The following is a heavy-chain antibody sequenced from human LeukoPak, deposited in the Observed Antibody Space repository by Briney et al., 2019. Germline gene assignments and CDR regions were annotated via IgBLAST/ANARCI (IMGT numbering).Heavy chain of an antibody. CDR2: ISSSPTTI. CDR3: ARGFSSGRGAFDY. CDR1: GFTFRTYS. J-gene: IGHJ4*02. D-gene: IGHD6-19*01. V-gene: IGHV3-48*02. Sequence: GGSLRLSCAASGFTFRTYSMNWVRQAPGKGLEWASYISSSPTTIYYADSVKGRFTISRDNARNSLFLQMNSLRDEDTAVYYCARGFSSGRGAFDYWGQGTLVTVSS.